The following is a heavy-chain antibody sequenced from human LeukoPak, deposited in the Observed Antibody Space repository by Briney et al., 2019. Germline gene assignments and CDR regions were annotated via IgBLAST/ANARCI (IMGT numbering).Heavy chain of an antibody. D-gene: IGHD5-12*01. Sequence: SETLSLTCIVSGDSISNYYWSWIRQPAGKGLEWIGRINTSGNTNYNPSLKSRGTMSLDTSKNQWSLNLSSVTVADTAVYYCARDRLGFRVDVWGKGTTVTVSS. CDR1: GDSISNYY. CDR3: ARDRLGFRVDV. J-gene: IGHJ6*04. V-gene: IGHV4-4*07. CDR2: INTSGNT.